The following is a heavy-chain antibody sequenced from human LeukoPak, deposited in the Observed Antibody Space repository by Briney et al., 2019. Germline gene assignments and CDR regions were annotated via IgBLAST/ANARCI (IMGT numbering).Heavy chain of an antibody. CDR2: LSGSGSNT. Sequence: GGSLRLSCAASGFTFSTYAMTWVRQAPGKGLEWVSSLSGSGSNTYYADSVKGRFTISRDNARDTLYLQVNSLRVEDTAVYYCAKDLLAAGFSTWFDPWGQGTLVTVSS. D-gene: IGHD6-13*01. CDR3: AKDLLAAGFSTWFDP. CDR1: GFTFSTYA. V-gene: IGHV3-23*01. J-gene: IGHJ5*02.